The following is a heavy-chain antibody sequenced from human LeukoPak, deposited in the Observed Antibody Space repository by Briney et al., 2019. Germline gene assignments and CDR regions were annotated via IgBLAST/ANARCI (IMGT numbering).Heavy chain of an antibody. Sequence: PSETLSLTCAVYGGSFSGFYCSWIRQPPGKGLEWIGEINHSGSTNYNPSLKSRVTISVDTSKNQFSLKLSSVTAADTAVYYCASGGPYYFDYWGQGTLVTVSS. CDR1: GGSFSGFY. CDR3: ASGGPYYFDY. V-gene: IGHV4-34*01. J-gene: IGHJ4*02. CDR2: INHSGST.